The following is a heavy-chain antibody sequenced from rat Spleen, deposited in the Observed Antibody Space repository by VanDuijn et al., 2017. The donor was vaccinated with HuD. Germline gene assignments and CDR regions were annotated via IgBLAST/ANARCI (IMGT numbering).Heavy chain of an antibody. CDR3: GRHGGVLFDY. Sequence: VQLKESGPGLVQPSQTLSLTCTVSGFSLTDYSVHWVRQPPGKGLEWMGVMWSGGSTAYNSALKSRLSISRDTSKSQVFLKMSSLQPEDTGTYYCGRHGGVLFDYWGQGVMVTVSS. CDR1: GFSLTDYS. CDR2: MWSGGST. D-gene: IGHD4-3*01. V-gene: IGHV2S63*01. J-gene: IGHJ2*01.